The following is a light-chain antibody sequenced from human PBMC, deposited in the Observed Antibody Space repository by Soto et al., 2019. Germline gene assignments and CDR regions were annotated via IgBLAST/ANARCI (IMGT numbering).Light chain of an antibody. CDR1: PGLRSTF. Sequence: EIVLTQSPGTLSLSPGERATLSCRAGPGLRSTFFGWNQQRHGQAPRLLIYNTSDRAIGIPDRFNGSESGTDFTLTISRLEPEDFGVYYCQQYSSAPAWTFGQGTKVDIK. CDR3: QQYSSAPAWT. CDR2: NTS. J-gene: IGKJ1*01. V-gene: IGKV3-20*01.